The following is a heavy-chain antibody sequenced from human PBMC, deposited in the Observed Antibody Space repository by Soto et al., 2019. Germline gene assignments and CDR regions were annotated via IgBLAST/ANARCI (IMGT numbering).Heavy chain of an antibody. D-gene: IGHD1-26*01. CDR3: AKEFLDVRYSGSQYYFDT. V-gene: IGHV3-23*01. CDR2: IGGSGSGA. Sequence: EVQLLESGGGLVQPGGSLRLSCAASGFTFSNYAMSWVRKAPGKGLEWVSGIGGSGSGAFYADSVKDRFTISRDNSKNTLDLQMNSLKAEDTAIYYCAKEFLDVRYSGSQYYFDTWGQGTLVTISS. J-gene: IGHJ4*02. CDR1: GFTFSNYA.